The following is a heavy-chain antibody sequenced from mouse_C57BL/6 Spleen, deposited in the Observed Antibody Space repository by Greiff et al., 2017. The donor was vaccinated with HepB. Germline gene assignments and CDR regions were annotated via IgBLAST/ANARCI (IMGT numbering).Heavy chain of an antibody. J-gene: IGHJ4*01. D-gene: IGHD1-1*02. CDR1: GYTFTSYW. Sequence: QVQLQQPGAELVKPGASVKLSCKASGYTFTSYWMHWVKQRPGQGLEWIGMIHPNSGSTNYNEKFKSKATLTVDKSYSTAYMQLSSLTSEDSAVYYCASPRHYDAMDYWGQGTSVTVSS. V-gene: IGHV1-64*01. CDR2: IHPNSGST. CDR3: ASPRHYDAMDY.